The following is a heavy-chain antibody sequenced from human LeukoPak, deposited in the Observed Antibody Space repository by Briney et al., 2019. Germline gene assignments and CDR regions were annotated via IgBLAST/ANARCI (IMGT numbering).Heavy chain of an antibody. J-gene: IGHJ4*02. Sequence: SETLSLTCAVYGGSFSGYYWSWIRQPPGKGLEWIGEINHSGSTNYNPSLKSRVTISVDTSKNQFSLKLSSVTAADTAVYYCARDQPVQIGLFDYWGQGTLVTVSS. CDR3: ARDQPVQIGLFDY. V-gene: IGHV4-34*01. CDR2: INHSGST. CDR1: GGSFSGYY. D-gene: IGHD1-1*01.